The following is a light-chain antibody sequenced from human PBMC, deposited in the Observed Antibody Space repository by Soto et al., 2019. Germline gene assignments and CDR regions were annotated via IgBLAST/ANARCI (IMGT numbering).Light chain of an antibody. V-gene: IGLV2-18*02. Sequence: QSVLTQPPSVSGSPGQSVTISCTGTSSDVGSDNRVSWYQQPPGTAPKLMIYEVSNRPSGVPDRFSGSKSGNTASLTISGLQADDEADYYCSSYTSSSTFYVVFGGGTKLTVL. J-gene: IGLJ2*01. CDR1: SSDVGSDNR. CDR3: SSYTSSSTFYVV. CDR2: EVS.